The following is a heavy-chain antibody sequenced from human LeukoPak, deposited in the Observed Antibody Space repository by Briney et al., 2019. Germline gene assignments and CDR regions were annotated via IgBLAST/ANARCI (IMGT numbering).Heavy chain of an antibody. CDR3: AGYDHTNYLAY. Sequence: PSETLSLTCTVSGGSVSNYYWSWIRQPPGKGLEWIGNISSSGSIDYTPSLRSRVTMSLDTSKNHLSLNLRSVSAADTAIYYCAGYDHTNYLAYWGQGILVTVSS. V-gene: IGHV4-59*02. CDR1: GGSVSNYY. CDR2: ISSSGSI. J-gene: IGHJ4*02. D-gene: IGHD1-14*01.